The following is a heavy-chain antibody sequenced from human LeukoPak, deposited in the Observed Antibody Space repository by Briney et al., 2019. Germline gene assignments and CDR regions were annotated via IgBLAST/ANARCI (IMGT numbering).Heavy chain of an antibody. Sequence: GGSLRLSCAASGFTFSTYAMSWVRQAPGKGLGWVSAISGRGGGTYYADSVKGRFTISRDNAKNSLYLQMNSLRAEDTAVYYCARDPIPAAIDYWGQGTLVTVSS. CDR1: GFTFSTYA. D-gene: IGHD2-2*02. CDR3: ARDPIPAAIDY. V-gene: IGHV3-23*01. CDR2: ISGRGGGT. J-gene: IGHJ4*02.